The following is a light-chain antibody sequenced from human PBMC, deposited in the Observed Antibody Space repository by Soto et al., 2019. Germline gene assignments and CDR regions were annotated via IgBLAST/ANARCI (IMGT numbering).Light chain of an antibody. CDR2: AAS. V-gene: IGKV1-39*01. CDR1: QSISKY. Sequence: DIQMTQSPSSLSASLGDRVTITCRASQSISKYLHWYQQKPGKAPKLLISAASSLQSGVPSRFSGSGSGTDFTLTISSLQPEDLAICYCQQSYSTPRTFGQGTRVEIK. CDR3: QQSYSTPRT. J-gene: IGKJ1*01.